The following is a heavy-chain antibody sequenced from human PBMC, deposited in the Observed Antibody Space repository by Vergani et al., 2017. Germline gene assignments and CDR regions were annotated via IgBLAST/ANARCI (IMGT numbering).Heavy chain of an antibody. J-gene: IGHJ6*02. D-gene: IGHD2-15*01. CDR3: ARPVRWIIVVVVAAICFRTRANYYYYGMDV. CDR1: GGTFSSYA. CDR2: IISIFGTA. Sequence: QVQLVQSGAEVKKPGSSVKVSCKASGGTFSSYAISWVRQAPGQGLEWMGRIISIFGTANYAQKFQGRVTITAAESTSTAYMELSSLRSEDTAVYYCARPVRWIIVVVVAAICFRTRANYYYYGMDVWGQGTTVTVSS. V-gene: IGHV1-69*13.